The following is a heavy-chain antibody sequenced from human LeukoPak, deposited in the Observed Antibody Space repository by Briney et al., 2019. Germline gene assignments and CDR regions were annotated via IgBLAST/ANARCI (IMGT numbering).Heavy chain of an antibody. CDR3: ARLYSSSLGRVFDY. J-gene: IGHJ4*02. Sequence: PSETLSLTCTASGGTISSYYWSWIRQPPGKGLEWIGYIYYSGSTNYCPSLKSRVTISVDTSKNQFSLKLSSVTAADTAVDYCARLYSSSLGRVFDYWGQGTLVTVSS. CDR1: GGTISSYY. D-gene: IGHD6-13*01. CDR2: IYYSGST. V-gene: IGHV4-59*01.